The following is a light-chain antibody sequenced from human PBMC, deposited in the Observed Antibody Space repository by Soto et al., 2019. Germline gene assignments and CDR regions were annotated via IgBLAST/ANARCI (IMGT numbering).Light chain of an antibody. CDR3: QQYNSG. J-gene: IGKJ1*01. CDR2: KAS. V-gene: IGKV1-5*03. Sequence: DIQMTQSPSTLSASVGDRVTITCRASQYISSWLAWYQQKPGKAPKLLIYKASSLESGVPSRFSGSGSGTEFTLTISSLQPDDFATYYCQQYNSGFGQGTKVEIK. CDR1: QYISSW.